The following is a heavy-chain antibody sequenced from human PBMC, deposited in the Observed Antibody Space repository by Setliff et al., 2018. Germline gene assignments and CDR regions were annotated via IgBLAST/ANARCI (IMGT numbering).Heavy chain of an antibody. CDR2: FSGSNEYI. CDR3: AGSRARIPIFDS. V-gene: IGHV3-21*01. D-gene: IGHD2-15*01. CDR1: GVVFRNYH. Sequence: PGESLKISCVVSGVVFRNYHLNWVRQTPEKGLEWVSSFSGSNEYIKYADSVKGRFTISRDSAENAVHLQMNNLSAEDTAVYYCAGSRARIPIFDSWGQGILVTVSS. J-gene: IGHJ4*02.